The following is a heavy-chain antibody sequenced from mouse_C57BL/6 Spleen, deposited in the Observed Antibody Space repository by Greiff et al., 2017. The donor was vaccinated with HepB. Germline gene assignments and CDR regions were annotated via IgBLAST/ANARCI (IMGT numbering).Heavy chain of an antibody. CDR1: GYAFSSSW. V-gene: IGHV1-82*01. Sequence: QVQLQQSGPELVKPGASVKISCMASGYAFSSSWMNWVKQRPGKGLEWIGRIYPGDGDTNYNGKFKGKATLTADKSSSTAYMQLSSLTSEDSAVYFCARRGTYAMDYWGQGTSVTVSS. CDR3: ARRGTYAMDY. J-gene: IGHJ4*01. D-gene: IGHD3-3*01. CDR2: IYPGDGDT.